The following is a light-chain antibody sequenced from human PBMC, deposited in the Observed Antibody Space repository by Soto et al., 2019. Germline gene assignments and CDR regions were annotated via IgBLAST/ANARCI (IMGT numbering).Light chain of an antibody. CDR3: QQYGSSPGT. CDR1: QSVSSSY. Sequence: IVMTQSPGTLSLSPGERATLSCRASQSVSSSYLAWYQQKPGQAPRLLIYGASSRATGIPDRFSGSGSGTDFTLTISRLEPEDFAVYYGQQYGSSPGTFGQGTKVEIK. J-gene: IGKJ1*01. V-gene: IGKV3-20*01. CDR2: GAS.